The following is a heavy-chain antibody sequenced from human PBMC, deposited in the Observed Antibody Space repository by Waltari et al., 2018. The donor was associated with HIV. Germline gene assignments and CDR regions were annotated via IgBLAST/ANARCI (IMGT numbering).Heavy chain of an antibody. Sequence: QLQLQESGPGLVKPSETLSLTCTVSGGSIGSDNYYWGWFRQPPGKGLEWIGNIYHSGSTHSNPALNSRVTISVATSKNQFSLKLSSVTAADTAVYYCARHQQLVQSLYYFDLWGQGTLVSVSS. CDR2: IYHSGST. CDR3: ARHQQLVQSLYYFDL. J-gene: IGHJ4*02. CDR1: GGSIGSDNYY. V-gene: IGHV4-39*01. D-gene: IGHD6-6*01.